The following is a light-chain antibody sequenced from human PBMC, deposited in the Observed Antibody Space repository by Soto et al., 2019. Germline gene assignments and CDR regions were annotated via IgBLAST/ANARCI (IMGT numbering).Light chain of an antibody. Sequence: IQLTQSPSSLSASVGDRVTISCRASQGISNYLAWYQQKPGKAPKLLIYAASTLQSGVPSRFNGSGSGTDFTLTISSLQPEDFATYYCQQFNSYTSITFGQGTRLEIK. J-gene: IGKJ5*01. CDR1: QGISNY. CDR2: AAS. V-gene: IGKV1-9*01. CDR3: QQFNSYTSIT.